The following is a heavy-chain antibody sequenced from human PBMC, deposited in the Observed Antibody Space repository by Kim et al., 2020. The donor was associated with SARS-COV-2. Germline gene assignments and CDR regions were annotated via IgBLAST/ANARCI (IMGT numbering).Heavy chain of an antibody. D-gene: IGHD3-3*01. J-gene: IGHJ4*02. CDR3: ARPEHDFWSSS. Sequence: GGSLRLSCSASGFTFSSHWMSWVRQAPGKGLEWVANIKQDGNEKYYVDSVKGRFTISRDNAKNSLYLQMNSLRAEDTAVYYCARPEHDFWSSSWGQGTLVTVSS. CDR2: IKQDGNEK. V-gene: IGHV3-7*01. CDR1: GFTFSSHW.